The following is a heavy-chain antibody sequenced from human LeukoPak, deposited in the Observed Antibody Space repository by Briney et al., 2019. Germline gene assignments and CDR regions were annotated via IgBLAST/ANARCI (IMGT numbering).Heavy chain of an antibody. CDR2: ISGSGGST. J-gene: IGHJ4*02. CDR3: ARGGGLSDFDY. D-gene: IGHD3-16*01. Sequence: GGSLRLSCAASGFTFSSYAMSWVRQAPGKGLEWVSVISGSGGSTYYADSVRGRFTISRDNSKNTLYLQMNSLRAEDTAVYYCARGGGLSDFDYWGQGTLVTVSS. V-gene: IGHV3-23*01. CDR1: GFTFSSYA.